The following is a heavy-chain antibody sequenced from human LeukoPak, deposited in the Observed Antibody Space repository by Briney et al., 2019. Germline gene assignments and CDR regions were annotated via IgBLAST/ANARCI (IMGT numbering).Heavy chain of an antibody. Sequence: SETLSLTCTVSGDSISSYYWSWIRQPAGKGLEWIGRIHTSGSTNHNPSLTSRVTMSVDTSKNQFSLKLTSVTAADTAVYYCARETAELGRSFDYWGQGAQVTVSS. V-gene: IGHV4-4*07. CDR3: ARETAELGRSFDY. D-gene: IGHD6-6*01. CDR1: GDSISSYY. CDR2: IHTSGST. J-gene: IGHJ4*02.